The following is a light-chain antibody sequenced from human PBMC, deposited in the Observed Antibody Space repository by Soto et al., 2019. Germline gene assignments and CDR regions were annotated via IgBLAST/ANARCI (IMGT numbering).Light chain of an antibody. CDR1: QSVGRNY. CDR3: QQYASSTLT. Sequence: EIVLTQSPGTLSLSPGERATLSCRASQSVGRNYLAWYQQKPGQAPRLLIHGASSRATGIPDRFSGSGSGTDFTLTLSRLEPEDFAVYYCQQYASSTLTFGGGTKVEIK. J-gene: IGKJ4*02. CDR2: GAS. V-gene: IGKV3-20*01.